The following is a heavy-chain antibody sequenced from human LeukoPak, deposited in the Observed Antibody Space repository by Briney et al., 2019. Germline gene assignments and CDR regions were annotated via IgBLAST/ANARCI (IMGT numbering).Heavy chain of an antibody. V-gene: IGHV4-39*01. Sequence: PQTLSLTCSVSGDSISTSSYYWGWIRQPPGKGLEWTGTIYYSGTTYYNPSLTRRVTISVDTSKNQFSLKLSSVTAADTAVYYCARHKDYYYSYMDVWGKGTTVTISS. CDR1: GDSISTSSYY. CDR3: ARHKDYYYSYMDV. J-gene: IGHJ6*03. CDR2: IYYSGTT.